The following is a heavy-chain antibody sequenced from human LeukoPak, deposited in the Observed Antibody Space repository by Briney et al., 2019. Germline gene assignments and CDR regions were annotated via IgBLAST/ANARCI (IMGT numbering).Heavy chain of an antibody. CDR3: AVSSGWYKIDY. V-gene: IGHV4-34*01. CDR2: INHSGST. CDR1: GGSFSGYY. J-gene: IGHJ4*02. D-gene: IGHD6-19*01. Sequence: PSETLSLTCAVYGGSFSGYYWSWIRQPPGKGLEWIGEINHSGSTNYNPSLKSRVTISVDTSKNQFSLKLSSVTAADTAVYFCAVSSGWYKIDYWGQGTPVTVSS.